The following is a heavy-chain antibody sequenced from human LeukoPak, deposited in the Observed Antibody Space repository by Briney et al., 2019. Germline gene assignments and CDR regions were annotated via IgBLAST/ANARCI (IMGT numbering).Heavy chain of an antibody. CDR2: ISSSGSTI. CDR3: ARAGGKYYGSGSYPFDY. V-gene: IGHV3-48*03. CDR1: GFTFSSYE. D-gene: IGHD3-10*01. J-gene: IGHJ4*02. Sequence: GGSLRLSCAASGFTFSSYEMNWVRQAPGKGLEWVSYISSSGSTIYYADSVKGRFTISRDNAKNSLYLQMNSLRAEDTAVYYCARAGGKYYGSGSYPFDYWGQGTLVTVSS.